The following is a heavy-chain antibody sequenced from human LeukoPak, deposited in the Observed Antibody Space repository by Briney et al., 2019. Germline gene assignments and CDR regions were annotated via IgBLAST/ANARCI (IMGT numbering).Heavy chain of an antibody. Sequence: ASVKLSCKASGYTFTSYGISWVRQAPGQGLEWMGWISAYNGNTNYAQKLQGRVTMTTDTSTSTAYMELRSLRSDDTAGYYCARARYCSGGSCYSAVGLFYYYYGMDVWGQGTRVTVSS. V-gene: IGHV1-18*01. D-gene: IGHD2-15*01. CDR3: ARARYCSGGSCYSAVGLFYYYYGMDV. CDR1: GYTFTSYG. CDR2: ISAYNGNT. J-gene: IGHJ6*02.